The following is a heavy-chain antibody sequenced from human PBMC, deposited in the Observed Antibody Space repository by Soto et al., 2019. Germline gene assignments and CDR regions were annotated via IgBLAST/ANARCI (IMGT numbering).Heavy chain of an antibody. Sequence: ASVKVSGKASGGTFSSYAISWVRQAPGQGLEWMGGIIPIFGTANYAQKFQGRVTITADKSTSTAYMELSSLRSEDTAVYYCARLNYYGSGSYSHYYYYYGMDVWGQGTTVTVSS. CDR3: ARLNYYGSGSYSHYYYYYGMDV. V-gene: IGHV1-69*06. CDR1: GGTFSSYA. CDR2: IIPIFGTA. D-gene: IGHD3-10*01. J-gene: IGHJ6*02.